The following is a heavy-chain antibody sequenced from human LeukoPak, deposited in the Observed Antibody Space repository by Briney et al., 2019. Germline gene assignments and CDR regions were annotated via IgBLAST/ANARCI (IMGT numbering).Heavy chain of an antibody. J-gene: IGHJ4*02. V-gene: IGHV1-8*01. CDR1: GYTFTSYD. CDR3: ARATRWYRSPFDY. D-gene: IGHD6-13*01. Sequence: ASVKVSCKASGYTFTSYDNNWVRQATGQGLEWMGWMNPNSGNTGYAQKFQGRVTMTRNASISTAYMELSSLRSEDTAVYYCARATRWYRSPFDYWGQGTLVTVSS. CDR2: MNPNSGNT.